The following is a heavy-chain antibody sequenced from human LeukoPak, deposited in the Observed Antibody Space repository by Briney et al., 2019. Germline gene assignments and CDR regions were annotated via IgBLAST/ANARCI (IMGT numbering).Heavy chain of an antibody. J-gene: IGHJ4*02. CDR2: IIPILGIA. CDR3: ARLRSYYDSSGYPDY. CDR1: GGTFSSYA. Sequence: ASVKVSCKASGGTFSSYAISWVRQAPGQGLEWMGRIIPILGIANYAQKFQGRVTITADKSTSTAYMELSSLRSEDTAVYYCARLRSYYDSSGYPDYWGQGTLVTVSS. V-gene: IGHV1-69*04. D-gene: IGHD3-22*01.